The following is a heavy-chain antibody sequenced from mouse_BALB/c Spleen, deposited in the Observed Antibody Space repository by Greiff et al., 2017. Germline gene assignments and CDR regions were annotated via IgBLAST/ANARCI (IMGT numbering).Heavy chain of an antibody. D-gene: IGHD3-1*01. CDR2: ILPGSGST. J-gene: IGHJ2*01. CDR1: GYTFSSYW. CDR3: ARRQLGLRGYFDY. Sequence: VQLQQSGAELMKPGASVKISCKATGYTFSSYWIEWVKQRPGHGLEWIGEILPGSGSTNYNEKFKGKATFTADTSSNTAYMQLSSLTSEDSAVYYCARRQLGLRGYFDYWGQGTTLTVSS. V-gene: IGHV1-9*01.